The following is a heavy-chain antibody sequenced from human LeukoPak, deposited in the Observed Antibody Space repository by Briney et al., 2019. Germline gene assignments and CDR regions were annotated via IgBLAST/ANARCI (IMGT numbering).Heavy chain of an antibody. V-gene: IGHV3-30*18. CDR2: ISYDGSNK. CDR3: AKGDSVYYDSSGYTTFFDY. D-gene: IGHD3-22*01. Sequence: GGSLRLSCAASGFTFSSYGMHWVRQAPGKGLEWVAVISYDGSNKYYADSVKGRFTISRDNSKNTLYLQMNSLRAEDTAVYYCAKGDSVYYDSSGYTTFFDYWGQGTLVTVSS. J-gene: IGHJ4*02. CDR1: GFTFSSYG.